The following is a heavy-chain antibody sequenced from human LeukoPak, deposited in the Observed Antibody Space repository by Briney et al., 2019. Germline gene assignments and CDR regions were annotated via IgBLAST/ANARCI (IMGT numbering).Heavy chain of an antibody. Sequence: SETLSLTCIVSGGSISNYYWSWIRQPAAKGLEWIGRIYTSGSTNYNPSLKSRVTMSVDTSKNHISLKLSSVTAADTAVYYCARVGDDSSGYYDYWGQGTLVTVSS. D-gene: IGHD3-22*01. V-gene: IGHV4-4*07. CDR1: GGSISNYY. J-gene: IGHJ4*02. CDR2: IYTSGST. CDR3: ARVGDDSSGYYDY.